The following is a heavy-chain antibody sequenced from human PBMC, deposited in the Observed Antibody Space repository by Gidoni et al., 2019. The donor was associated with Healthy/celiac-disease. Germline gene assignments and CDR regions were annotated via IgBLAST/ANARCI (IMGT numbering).Heavy chain of an antibody. CDR2: ISSSSSYT. D-gene: IGHD2-15*01. CDR1: GFTFSDYY. J-gene: IGHJ5*02. CDR3: ASEVVGFGDP. V-gene: IGHV3-11*06. Sequence: QVQLVESGGGLVKPGGSLRLSCAASGFTFSDYYMTWIRQAPGKGLEWVSDISSSSSYTNYADSVKGRFTISRDNAKNSLYLQMNSLRVEDTAVYYCASEVVGFGDPWGQGTLVTVSS.